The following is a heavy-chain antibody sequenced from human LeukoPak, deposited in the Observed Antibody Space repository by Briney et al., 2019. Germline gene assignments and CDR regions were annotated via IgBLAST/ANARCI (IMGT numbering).Heavy chain of an antibody. D-gene: IGHD6-13*01. Sequence: GGSLRLSCAASGFTFTGYAMDWVRQAPGRGLEWVAVISFDGGNEYYADSVKGRFTISRDNSKNTLFLQMNSLRPEDTAVYYCAREGGIAAAGYDYWGQGTLVTVSS. CDR3: AREGGIAAAGYDY. CDR2: ISFDGGNE. J-gene: IGHJ4*02. CDR1: GFTFTGYA. V-gene: IGHV3-30-3*01.